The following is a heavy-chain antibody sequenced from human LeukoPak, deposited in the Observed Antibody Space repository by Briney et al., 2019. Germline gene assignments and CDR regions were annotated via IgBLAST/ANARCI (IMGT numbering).Heavy chain of an antibody. CDR3: ARQRAQYYYGSGSYSPHHFDY. CDR2: IYYSGST. CDR1: GYSISSGYY. V-gene: IGHV4-38-2*02. Sequence: PSETLSLTCTVSGYSISSGYYWGWIRQPPGKGLEWIGSIYYSGSTYYNPSLKSRVTISVDTSKNQFSLKLSSVTAADTAVYYCARQRAQYYYGSGSYSPHHFDYWGQGTLVTVSS. J-gene: IGHJ4*02. D-gene: IGHD3-10*01.